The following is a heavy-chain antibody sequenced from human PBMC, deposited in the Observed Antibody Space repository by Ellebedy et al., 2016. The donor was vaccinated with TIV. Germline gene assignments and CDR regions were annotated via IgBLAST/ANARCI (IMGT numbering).Heavy chain of an antibody. CDR3: ARRADYYDSSGYGPVDY. J-gene: IGHJ4*02. CDR1: GYRFTNYW. D-gene: IGHD3-22*01. V-gene: IGHV5-51*01. Sequence: GESLKISXKGSGYRFTNYWIGWVRQMPGKGLEWMGIIYPGDSDTRYSPSFQGRFTMSADKSISTAYLQWSSLEASDTAMYYCARRADYYDSSGYGPVDYWGQGTLVTVSS. CDR2: IYPGDSDT.